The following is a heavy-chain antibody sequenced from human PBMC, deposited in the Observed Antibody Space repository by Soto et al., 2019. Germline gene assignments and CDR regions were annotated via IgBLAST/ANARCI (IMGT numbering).Heavy chain of an antibody. Sequence: PGGSLRLSCAASGFTFSSYWMHWVRQAPGKGLVWVSRINSDGSSASYADSVKGRFTISRDNAKNTLYLQMNSLRAEDTAVYYCASHGSSGSFDYWGQGTLVTVSS. D-gene: IGHD3-22*01. J-gene: IGHJ4*02. CDR1: GFTFSSYW. CDR2: INSDGSSA. CDR3: ASHGSSGSFDY. V-gene: IGHV3-74*01.